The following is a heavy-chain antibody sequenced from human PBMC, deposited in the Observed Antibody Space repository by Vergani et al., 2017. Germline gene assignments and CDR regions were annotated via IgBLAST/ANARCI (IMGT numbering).Heavy chain of an antibody. D-gene: IGHD3-22*01. CDR3: ARVVYDSSGYYYPRGMDV. CDR1: GDSVSSNSAA. J-gene: IGHJ6*03. V-gene: IGHV6-1*01. Sequence: QVQLQQSGPGLVKPSQTLSLTCAISGDSVSSNSAAWNWIRQSPSRGLEWLGRTYYRSKWYNDYAVSVKSRITNNPDTSKNQFSLQLNSVTPEDTAVYYCARVVYDSSGYYYPRGMDVWGKGTTVTVSS. CDR2: TYYRSKWYN.